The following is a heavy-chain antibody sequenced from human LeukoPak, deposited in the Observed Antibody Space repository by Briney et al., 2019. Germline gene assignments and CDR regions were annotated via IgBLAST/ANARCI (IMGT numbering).Heavy chain of an antibody. CDR2: IYYSGST. CDR1: GGSIISYY. D-gene: IGHD1-26*01. J-gene: IGHJ4*02. V-gene: IGHV4-59*01. Sequence: SETLSLTCTVSGGSIISYYWSWIRQPPGKGLEWIGYIYYSGSTNYNPSLKSRVTISVDTSKNQFSLKLSSVTAADTAVYYCAALLSGSYLFDYWGQGTLVTVSS. CDR3: AALLSGSYLFDY.